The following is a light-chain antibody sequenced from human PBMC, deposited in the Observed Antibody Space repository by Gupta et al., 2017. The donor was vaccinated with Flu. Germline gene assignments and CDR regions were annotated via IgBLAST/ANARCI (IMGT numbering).Light chain of an antibody. V-gene: IGKV3-15*01. CDR1: QSVSSN. CDR3: QQYNNWPVT. J-gene: IGKJ2*01. Sequence: EIVMTQSPAPLSVSPGKRATLPCRASQSVSSNLAWYQQKPGQAPRLLIYGASTSATGIPARFSGSGSGTEFTLTISSLQSEDFAVYYCQQYNNWPVTFGQGTKLEIK. CDR2: GAS.